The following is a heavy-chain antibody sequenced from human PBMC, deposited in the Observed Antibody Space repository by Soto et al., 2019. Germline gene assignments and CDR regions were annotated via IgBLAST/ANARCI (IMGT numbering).Heavy chain of an antibody. V-gene: IGHV3-11*01. CDR2: ISSSGSTI. CDR3: ASISPHYYYGMDV. Sequence: LRLSCAASGFTFSDYYMSWIRQAPGKGLEWVSYISSSGSTIYYADSVKGRFTISRDNAKNSLYLQMNSLRAEDTAVYYCASISPHYYYGMDVWGQGTTVTVSS. J-gene: IGHJ6*02. CDR1: GFTFSDYY.